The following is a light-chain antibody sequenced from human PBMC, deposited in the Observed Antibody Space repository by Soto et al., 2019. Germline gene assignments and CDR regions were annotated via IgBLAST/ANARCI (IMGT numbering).Light chain of an antibody. V-gene: IGKV3-20*01. J-gene: IGKJ1*01. CDR1: QSVSNNY. CDR2: GAS. CDR3: HHYDTSPWT. Sequence: EIVLTQSPGTRSLSPGERATLSCRASQSVSNNYLAWYQHKPGQAPRLLIYGASSRATGIPDRFSGSGSRTAFTLTISRLEPEDFAVYYCHHYDTSPWTFGQGTKVDIK.